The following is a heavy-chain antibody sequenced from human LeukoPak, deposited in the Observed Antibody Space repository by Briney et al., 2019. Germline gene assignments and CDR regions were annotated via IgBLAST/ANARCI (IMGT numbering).Heavy chain of an antibody. D-gene: IGHD3-10*01. Sequence: PSETLSLTCTVSGGSISSYYWSWLRQPPGKGLEWIGYIYYSGSTNYNPPLKSRVTISVDTSKNQFSLKLSSVTAADTAVYYCARDRGDNWFDPWGQGTLVTVSS. CDR2: IYYSGST. CDR3: ARDRGDNWFDP. CDR1: GGSISSYY. V-gene: IGHV4-59*01. J-gene: IGHJ5*02.